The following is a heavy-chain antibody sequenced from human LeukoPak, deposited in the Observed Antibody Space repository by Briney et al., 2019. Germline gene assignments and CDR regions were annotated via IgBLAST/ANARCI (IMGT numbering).Heavy chain of an antibody. CDR2: ISSSSSYI. J-gene: IGHJ4*02. D-gene: IGHD6-19*01. CDR1: GFTFSSYS. V-gene: IGHV3-21*01. Sequence: GGSLRLSCAASGFTFSSYSMNWVRQAPGKGPEWVSSISSSSSYIYYADSVKGRFTISRDNAKNSLYLQMNSLRVEDTAVYYCARAPTFSGWFDYWGQGTLVTVSS. CDR3: ARAPTFSGWFDY.